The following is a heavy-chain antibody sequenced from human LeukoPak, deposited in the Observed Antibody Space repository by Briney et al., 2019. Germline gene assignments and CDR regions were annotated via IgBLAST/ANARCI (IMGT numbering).Heavy chain of an antibody. CDR2: IYYSGST. Sequence: PSQTLSLTCTVSGGSISSGGYYWSWIRQHPGKGLEWIGYIYYSGSTYYNPSLKNRVTISVDTSKNQFSLKLSSVTAADTAVYYCARGRYSSSLDNYWGQGTLVTVSS. J-gene: IGHJ4*02. CDR1: GGSISSGGYY. V-gene: IGHV4-31*03. CDR3: ARGRYSSSLDNY. D-gene: IGHD6-13*01.